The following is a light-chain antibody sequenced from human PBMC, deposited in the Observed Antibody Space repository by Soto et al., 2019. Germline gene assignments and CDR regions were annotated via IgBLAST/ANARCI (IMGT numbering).Light chain of an antibody. CDR2: AAS. CDR3: HQSYIDPWGT. V-gene: IGKV1-39*01. CDR1: QNIHNY. J-gene: IGKJ1*01. Sequence: DIQMTQSPSSLSASVGDRVTITCRASQNIHNYLNWYQQRPGKAPKLLIYAASTLQSGVPSRVSGSGSGTDFTLAISSLQPEDFATYYCHQSYIDPWGTCGQGTKVESK.